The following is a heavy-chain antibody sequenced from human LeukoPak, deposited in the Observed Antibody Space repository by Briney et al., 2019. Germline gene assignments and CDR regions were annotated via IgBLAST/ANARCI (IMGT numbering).Heavy chain of an antibody. Sequence: ASVKVSCKVSGYTFTVTGYYIHWVRRARGQGLEWMGWINPNSGGTNYGQRFQGRITMTRDTSISTAYTELSSLRSDDTPLYYCASVPHRGTIVELPGTILDAFDIWSQGTMVTVSS. D-gene: IGHD1-7*01. CDR3: ASVPHRGTIVELPGTILDAFDI. V-gene: IGHV1-2*02. CDR2: INPNSGGT. J-gene: IGHJ3*02. CDR1: GYTFTVTGYY.